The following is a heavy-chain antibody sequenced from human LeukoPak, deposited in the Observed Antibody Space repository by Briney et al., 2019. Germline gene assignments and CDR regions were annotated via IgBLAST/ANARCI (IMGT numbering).Heavy chain of an antibody. J-gene: IGHJ5*02. CDR2: INPKSGGT. CDR3: ARDFGSYSNWFDP. CDR1: RYNFIDYY. V-gene: IGHV1-2*04. Sequence: ASVKVSCKASRYNFIDYYIHWVRQAPGQGLEWMGWINPKSGGTKYAQKFQGWVTMTRDTSIGTAYMELSRLRSDDTAVYYCARDFGSYSNWFDPWGQGTLVTVSS. D-gene: IGHD1-26*01.